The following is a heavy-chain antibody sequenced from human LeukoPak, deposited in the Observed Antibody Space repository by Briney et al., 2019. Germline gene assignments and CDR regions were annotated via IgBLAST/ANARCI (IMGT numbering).Heavy chain of an antibody. J-gene: IGHJ4*02. V-gene: IGHV1-2*02. CDR1: GYTFTDYY. D-gene: IGHD6-13*01. CDR2: INPNSGGT. CDR3: ARDQLSKGIAAAGTSDY. Sequence: ASVKVSCKASGYTFTDYYIHWVRQAPGQGLEWMGWINPNSGGTNYAQKFQGRVTMTRDTSISTAYMELSRLRSDDTAVYYCARDQLSKGIAAAGTSDYWGQGTLVTVSS.